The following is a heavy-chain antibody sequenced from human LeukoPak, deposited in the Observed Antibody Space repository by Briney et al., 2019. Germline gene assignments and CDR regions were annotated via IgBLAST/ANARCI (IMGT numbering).Heavy chain of an antibody. D-gene: IGHD6-19*01. Sequence: GGSLRLSCAASGFTFNNYDIHWVRQAPGKGLEWVAVISYDGSNKYYADSVKGRFTISRDHSKNTLYLQMNSLRAEDTAVYYCAKSGRYSSGWYRDDAFDIWGQGTMVTVSS. CDR2: ISYDGSNK. CDR3: AKSGRYSSGWYRDDAFDI. J-gene: IGHJ3*02. V-gene: IGHV3-30*18. CDR1: GFTFNNYD.